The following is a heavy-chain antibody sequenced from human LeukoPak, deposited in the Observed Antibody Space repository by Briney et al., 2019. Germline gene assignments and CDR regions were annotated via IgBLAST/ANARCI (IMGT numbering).Heavy chain of an antibody. CDR3: ARGRVGTTTPFDY. D-gene: IGHD1-26*01. V-gene: IGHV3-48*03. CDR2: ISSGGSTI. J-gene: IGHJ4*02. CDR1: GFTFSNYE. Sequence: GGSLRLSCAASGFTFSNYEMNWVRQAPGQGLDWVSYISSGGSTIYYADSVKGRFTISRDNAKNSLFLQMNSLRAEDTAVYYCARGRVGTTTPFDYWGQGTLVTVSS.